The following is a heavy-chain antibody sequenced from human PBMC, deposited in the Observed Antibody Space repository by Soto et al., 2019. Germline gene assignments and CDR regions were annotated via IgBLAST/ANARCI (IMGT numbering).Heavy chain of an antibody. CDR1: GGSVSSGNYN. CDR2: IYYSGST. CDR3: ASYDVFAAYYY. Sequence: PSYPLSLTCTASGGSVSSGNYNLSGIRQPRGKGLEWIGYIYYSGSTNYNPSLKSRVTISVDTSRNQFSLKLSSVTAADTAVFYCASYDVFAAYYYWGQGTLVTVSS. D-gene: IGHD3-9*01. J-gene: IGHJ4*02. V-gene: IGHV4-61*01.